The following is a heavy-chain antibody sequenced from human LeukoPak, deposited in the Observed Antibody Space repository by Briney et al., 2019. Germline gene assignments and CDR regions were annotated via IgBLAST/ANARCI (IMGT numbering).Heavy chain of an antibody. Sequence: PSETLSLTCAVYGGSFSGYYWSWIRQPPGKGLEWIGEINHSGRTNYNPSLKSRVTISLDTSKNQFSLKLTSVTAADTAVYYCARGPPTYYPGSGGYYFFDYWGQGTLVTVSS. D-gene: IGHD3-22*01. CDR3: ARGPPTYYPGSGGYYFFDY. CDR1: GGSFSGYY. CDR2: INHSGRT. J-gene: IGHJ4*02. V-gene: IGHV4-34*01.